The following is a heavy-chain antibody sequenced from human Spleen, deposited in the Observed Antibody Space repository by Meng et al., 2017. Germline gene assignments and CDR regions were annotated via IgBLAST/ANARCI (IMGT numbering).Heavy chain of an antibody. CDR1: GINFRTAG. V-gene: IGHV3-15*01. CDR2: SKSRTDGGTA. CDR3: TTDRSWFDP. Sequence: EVQLVASGGGLVKTGGLLRTSFATAGINFRTAGMTWFRQAPGQGLKWVGSSKSRTDGGTADYGTTVQGRFTISKENTKNTLYLQMNSLRTEDTAVYYCTTDRSWFDPWGQGTLVTVSS. J-gene: IGHJ5*02.